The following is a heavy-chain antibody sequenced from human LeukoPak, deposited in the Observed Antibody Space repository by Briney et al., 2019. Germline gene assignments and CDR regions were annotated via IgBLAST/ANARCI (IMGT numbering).Heavy chain of an antibody. V-gene: IGHV1-18*01. J-gene: IGHJ5*01. D-gene: IGHD3-22*01. Sequence: ASVRVSCKATSRISCVRQTRGPGLEWMGWIGTYGGDTYYAQKFQCRITVSTDTSTSTVYMELRNLRSDDTAVYYCARDLWNFYDDSGYNRDFDSWGQGTLVTVSS. CDR3: ARDLWNFYDDSGYNRDFDS. CDR2: IGTYGGDT. CDR1: TSR.